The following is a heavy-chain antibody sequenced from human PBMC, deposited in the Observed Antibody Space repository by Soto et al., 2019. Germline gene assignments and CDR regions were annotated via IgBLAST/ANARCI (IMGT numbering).Heavy chain of an antibody. CDR3: AKDRAIVVVPAATPDAFDI. Sequence: EGSLRLSCAASGFTFSSYAMSWVRQAPGKGLEWVSAISGSGGSTYYADSVKGRFTISRVNSKNTLYLQMNSLIAEDTAVYYCAKDRAIVVVPAATPDAFDIWGQGTMVTVSS. V-gene: IGHV3-23*01. CDR2: ISGSGGST. D-gene: IGHD2-2*02. CDR1: GFTFSSYA. J-gene: IGHJ3*02.